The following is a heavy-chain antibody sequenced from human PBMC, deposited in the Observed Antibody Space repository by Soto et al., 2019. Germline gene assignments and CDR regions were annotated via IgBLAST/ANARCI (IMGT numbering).Heavy chain of an antibody. V-gene: IGHV3-23*01. J-gene: IGHJ4*02. CDR2: ISGSGGST. D-gene: IGHD2-2*01. CDR1: GFTFSSYA. Sequence: GGSLRLSCAASGFTFSSYAMSWVRQAPGKGLEWVSAISGSGGSTYYADSVKGRLTISRDNSKNTLYLQMNSLRAEDTAVYYCAKDLRSSTSRKNYWGQGTLVTVSS. CDR3: AKDLRSSTSRKNY.